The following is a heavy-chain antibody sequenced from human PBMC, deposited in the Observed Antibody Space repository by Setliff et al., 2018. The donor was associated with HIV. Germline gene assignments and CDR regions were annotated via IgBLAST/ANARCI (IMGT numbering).Heavy chain of an antibody. J-gene: IGHJ3*02. CDR2: INPAGNPT. D-gene: IGHD3-22*01. CDR1: GYTFTSDY. V-gene: IGHV1-46*01. Sequence: ASVKVSCKASGYTFTSDYIHWVRQAPGQGLEWMGIINPAGNPTSYAQKFQGRVTITADESPSTAYMELNSLRSEDTAVSYCARDGDYYDKEGPYDAFDIWGQGTMVTVSS. CDR3: ARDGDYYDKEGPYDAFDI.